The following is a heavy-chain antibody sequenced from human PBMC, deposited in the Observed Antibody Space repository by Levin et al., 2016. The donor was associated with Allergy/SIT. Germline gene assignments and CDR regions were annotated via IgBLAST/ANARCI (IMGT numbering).Heavy chain of an antibody. CDR3: ASGDKSHCSGGSCGPDY. D-gene: IGHD2-15*01. CDR2: INSDGSST. J-gene: IGHJ4*02. Sequence: GESLKISCAAPGFTFSSYWMHWVRQAPGKGLVWVSRINSDGSSTSYADSVKGRFTISRDNAKNTLYLQMNSLRAEDTAVYYCASGDKSHCSGGSCGPDYWGQGTLVTVSS. CDR1: GFTFSSYW. V-gene: IGHV3-74*01.